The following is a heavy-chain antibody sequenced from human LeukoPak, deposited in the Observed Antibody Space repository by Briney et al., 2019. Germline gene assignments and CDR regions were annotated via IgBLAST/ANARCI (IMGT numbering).Heavy chain of an antibody. CDR3: ARSNDAFDI. Sequence: PGGSLRLSCAPSGFTVSSNYMNWVRQAPGKGLEWVSIIYSGGSTFYADSVKGRFTISRDNSKNTLFLQMNSLRAEDTAVYYCARSNDAFDIWGQGTMVTVPS. CDR1: GFTVSSNY. J-gene: IGHJ3*02. V-gene: IGHV3-53*01. CDR2: IYSGGST. D-gene: IGHD5/OR15-5a*01.